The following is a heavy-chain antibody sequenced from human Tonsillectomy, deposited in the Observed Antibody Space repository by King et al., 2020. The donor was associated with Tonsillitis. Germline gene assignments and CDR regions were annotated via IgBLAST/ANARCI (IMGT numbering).Heavy chain of an antibody. CDR2: IYPGDSDI. D-gene: IGHD3-3*01. Sequence: QLVQSGAEVKEPGESLKISCKASGYSFTNYWIGWVRQMPGKGLEWMGSIYPGDSDIRYSPSFQGQVTISADKSISTAYLQWSSLRAADTAFYYCATYPHYDFLSGPYFDSWGQGTLVTVSS. V-gene: IGHV5-51*03. CDR1: GYSFTNYW. CDR3: ATYPHYDFLSGPYFDS. J-gene: IGHJ4*02.